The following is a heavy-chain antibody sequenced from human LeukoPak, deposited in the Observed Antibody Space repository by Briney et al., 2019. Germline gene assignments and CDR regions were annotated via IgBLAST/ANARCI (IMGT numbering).Heavy chain of an antibody. CDR3: ARVGEQLGFDY. CDR1: GGSFSGYY. CDR2: INHSGST. Sequence: SETLSLTCAVYGGSFSGYYWSWIRQPPGKGLEWIGEINHSGSTNYTPSLKSRVTISVGTSKNQFSLKLSSVTAADTAVYYCARVGEQLGFDYWGQGTLVTVSS. V-gene: IGHV4-34*01. J-gene: IGHJ4*02. D-gene: IGHD6-13*01.